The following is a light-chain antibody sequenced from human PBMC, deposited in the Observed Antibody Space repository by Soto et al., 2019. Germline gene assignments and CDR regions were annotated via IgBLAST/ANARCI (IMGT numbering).Light chain of an antibody. CDR2: DAS. V-gene: IGKV3-11*01. CDR3: QQRSNWPPRT. Sequence: EIVLTQSPATLSLSPGERATLSCRASQSVSSYLAWYQPKPGQAPRLLIYDASNRATGIPARFSGSGSGTDFTLTISSLEPEDFAVYYCQQRSNWPPRTFGQGTKVEIK. CDR1: QSVSSY. J-gene: IGKJ1*01.